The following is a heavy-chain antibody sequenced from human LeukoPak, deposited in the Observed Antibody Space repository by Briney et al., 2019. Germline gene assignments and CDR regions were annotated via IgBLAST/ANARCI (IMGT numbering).Heavy chain of an antibody. CDR2: IYSGGST. J-gene: IGHJ5*02. CDR3: ARDHGYDFWSGQLNWFDP. V-gene: IGHV3-66*01. CDR1: GFTVSSNY. D-gene: IGHD3-3*01. Sequence: GGSLRLSCAASGFTVSSNYMSWVRQAPGKGLEWVSVIYSGGSTYYADSVKGRFTISRDNSKNTLYLQMNSLRAEDTAVYYCARDHGYDFWSGQLNWFDPWGQGTLVTVSS.